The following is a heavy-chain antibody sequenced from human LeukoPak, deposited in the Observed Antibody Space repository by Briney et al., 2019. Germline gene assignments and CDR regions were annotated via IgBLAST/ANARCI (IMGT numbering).Heavy chain of an antibody. CDR1: GFTFSSYG. CDR2: IRYDGSNK. J-gene: IGHJ4*02. V-gene: IGHV3-30*02. CDR3: AKGRGYYYDSSGYPNYFDY. Sequence: GGSLRLSCAASGFTFSSYGMHWVRQAPGKGLEWVAFIRYDGSNKYYADSVKGRFTISRDNSKNTLYLQMNSLRAEDTAVYYCAKGRGYYYDSSGYPNYFDYWGQGTLVTVSS. D-gene: IGHD3-22*01.